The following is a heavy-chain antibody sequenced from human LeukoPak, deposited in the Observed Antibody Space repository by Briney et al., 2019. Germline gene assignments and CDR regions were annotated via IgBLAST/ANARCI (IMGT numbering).Heavy chain of an antibody. CDR3: ARDGDHIVVVTEPRGGWFDP. Sequence: RPGGSLRLSCAASGFTFSSYSMNWVRQAPGKGLEWVSSISSSSSYIYYADSVKGRFTISRDNAKNSLYLQMNSLRAEDTAVYYCARDGDHIVVVTEPRGGWFDPWGQGTLVTVSS. D-gene: IGHD2-21*02. V-gene: IGHV3-21*01. CDR1: GFTFSSYS. CDR2: ISSSSSYI. J-gene: IGHJ5*02.